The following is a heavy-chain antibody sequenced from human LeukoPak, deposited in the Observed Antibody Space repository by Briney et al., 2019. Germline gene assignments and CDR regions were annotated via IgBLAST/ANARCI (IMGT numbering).Heavy chain of an antibody. J-gene: IGHJ3*02. D-gene: IGHD6-6*01. V-gene: IGHV3-9*01. CDR3: ASRGRSSSGGGAFDI. CDR1: GFTFDDYA. Sequence: GGSLRLSCAPSGFTFDDYAMHWVRQAPGKGLEWVSGISWNSENIGYADSVKGRFTISRDNAKNSLYLQMNSLRAEDTAVYYCASRGRSSSGGGAFDIWGQGTMVTVSS. CDR2: ISWNSENI.